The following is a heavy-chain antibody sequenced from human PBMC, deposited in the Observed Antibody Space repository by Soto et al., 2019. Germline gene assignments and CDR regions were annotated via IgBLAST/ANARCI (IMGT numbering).Heavy chain of an antibody. D-gene: IGHD3-22*01. V-gene: IGHV1-69*02. CDR1: GGTFSSYT. CDR2: IIPILGIA. CDR3: AGPLITMIVVVISFGAFDI. J-gene: IGHJ3*02. Sequence: ASVKVSCKASGGTFSSYTISWVRQAPGQGLEWMGRIIPILGIANYAQKFQGRVTITADKSTSTAYMELSSLRSEDTAVYYCAGPLITMIVVVISFGAFDIWGQGTMVTVS.